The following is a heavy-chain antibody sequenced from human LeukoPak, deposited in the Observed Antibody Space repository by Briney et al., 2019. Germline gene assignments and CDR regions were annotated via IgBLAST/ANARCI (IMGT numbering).Heavy chain of an antibody. CDR3: ARATRDPIYYYYYYMDV. CDR1: GATFTSYA. V-gene: IGHV1-69*06. CDR2: IIPIFGTA. J-gene: IGHJ6*03. Sequence: SVKLSFNSSGATFTSYAISWGRQARGQPREGMGWIIPIFGTANYAQKFQGRVTITADKSTSTAYMELSSLRSEDTAVYYCARATRDPIYYYYYYMDVWGKGTTVTVSS.